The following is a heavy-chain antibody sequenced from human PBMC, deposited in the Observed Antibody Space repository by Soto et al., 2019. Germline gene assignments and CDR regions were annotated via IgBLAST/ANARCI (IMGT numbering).Heavy chain of an antibody. D-gene: IGHD5-12*01. CDR2: IVVGSGNT. CDR3: AAAVGFAPYYFDF. J-gene: IGHJ4*02. Sequence: SVKVSCKASGFTFTSSAVQWVRQARGQRLEWIGWIVVGSGNTNYAQKFQERVTITRDMSTSTAYMELSSLRSEDTAVYYCAAAVGFAPYYFDFWGQGTLVTVYS. CDR1: GFTFTSSA. V-gene: IGHV1-58*01.